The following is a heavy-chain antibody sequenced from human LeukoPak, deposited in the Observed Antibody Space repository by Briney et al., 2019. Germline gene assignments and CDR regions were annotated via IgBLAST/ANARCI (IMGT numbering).Heavy chain of an antibody. CDR2: IKQDESEK. V-gene: IGHV3-7*01. CDR1: GFTFSSYW. J-gene: IGHJ4*02. CDR3: ARSGGALDPYVWGSYRQGHYFEC. D-gene: IGHD3-16*02. Sequence: GGSLRLSCAASGFTFSSYWMSWVRQAPGKGLEWVANIKQDESEKYYVDSVKGRFTISRDNAKNSLYLQMSSLRADDTAVYYCARSGGALDPYVWGSYRQGHYFECWGQGTLVTVSS.